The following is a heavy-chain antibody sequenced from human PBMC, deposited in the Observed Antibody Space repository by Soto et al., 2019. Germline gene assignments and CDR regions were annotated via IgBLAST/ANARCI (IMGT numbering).Heavy chain of an antibody. CDR2: INTSGSTT. J-gene: IGHJ5*02. V-gene: IGHV3-23*01. CDR1: GFPFSNYG. Sequence: EEQLLESGGGLVQPGGSLRLSCAASGFPFSNYGMSWVRQAPARGLEWVSIINTSGSTTYYADSVKGRFTVSRDNSKNTLYLQMNSLRAEDKAIYDGAKGGWLDNWGQGTLVTVSS. CDR3: AKGGWLDN. D-gene: IGHD3-16*01.